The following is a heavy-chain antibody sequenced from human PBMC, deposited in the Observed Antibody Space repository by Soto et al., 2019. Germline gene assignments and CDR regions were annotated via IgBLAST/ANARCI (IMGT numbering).Heavy chain of an antibody. CDR1: GYSISSAYY. J-gene: IGHJ5*02. CDR3: ARAGRYPTIFGVVRQVSPRFDP. CDR2: IYHSGST. V-gene: IGHV4-38-2*01. D-gene: IGHD3-3*01. Sequence: NPSETLSLTCAVSGYSISSAYYWGWIRQPPGKGLEWSGSIYHSGSTYYNPSLKSRVTISIDTSKNQFSLKLSSVTAADTAVYYCARAGRYPTIFGVVRQVSPRFDPWGQGTLVTVSS.